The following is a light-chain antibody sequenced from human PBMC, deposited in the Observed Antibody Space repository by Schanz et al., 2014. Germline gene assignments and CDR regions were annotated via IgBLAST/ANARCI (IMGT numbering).Light chain of an antibody. V-gene: IGKV1-39*01. J-gene: IGKJ1*01. CDR1: QSISSY. CDR2: AAS. CDR3: QQYNSYWG. Sequence: DIQMTQSPSSLSASVGDRVTINCRASQSISSYLNWYQQKPGKAPKLLIYAASILQSGVPSRFSGSGSGTEFTLTISSLQPDDFATYYCQQYNSYWGFGQGTKVEMK.